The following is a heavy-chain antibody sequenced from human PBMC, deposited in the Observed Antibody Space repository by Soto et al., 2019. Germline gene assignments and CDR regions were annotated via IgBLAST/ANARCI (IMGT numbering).Heavy chain of an antibody. Sequence: PSETLSLTCTVSGGSISSYYWSWIRQPPGKGLEWIGYIYYSGNTNYNPSLQSRVTISVDTSKNQFSLKLNSVTAADTAMYYCASPEGLATTSYSFDFCGPAAXVTVSS. J-gene: IGHJ4*02. CDR3: ASPEGLATTSYSFDF. V-gene: IGHV4-59*08. CDR2: IYYSGNT. D-gene: IGHD3-9*01. CDR1: GGSISSYY.